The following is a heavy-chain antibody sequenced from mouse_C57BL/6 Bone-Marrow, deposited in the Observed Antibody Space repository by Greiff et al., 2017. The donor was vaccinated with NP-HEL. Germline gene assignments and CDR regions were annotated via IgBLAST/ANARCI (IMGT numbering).Heavy chain of an antibody. D-gene: IGHD4-1*01. Sequence: QVQLQQSGAELARPGASVKMSCKASGYTFTSYTMHWVNQRPGQGLEWIGYINPSSGYTKYNQKFKDKATLTADKSSSTAYMQLSSRTSEDSAVYYCARGVGGTDYWGQGTTLTVSS. V-gene: IGHV1-4*01. CDR3: ARGVGGTDY. CDR2: INPSSGYT. CDR1: GYTFTSYT. J-gene: IGHJ2*01.